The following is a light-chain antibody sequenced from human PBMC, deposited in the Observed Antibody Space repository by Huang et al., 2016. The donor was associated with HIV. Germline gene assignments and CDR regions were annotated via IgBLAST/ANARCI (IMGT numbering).Light chain of an antibody. J-gene: IGKJ4*01. CDR3: MQSLQSLT. CDR1: QSLVHGNGYSY. V-gene: IGKV2-28*01. Sequence: DIVMTQSPLSLPVTPGESASISCRSSQSLVHGNGYSYLDWYLQKPGQSPQVLIYMASVRAPGIPDRFSGGGSGTNFTLEINRVDAEDVGTYYCMQSLQSLTFGGGTRLEIK. CDR2: MAS.